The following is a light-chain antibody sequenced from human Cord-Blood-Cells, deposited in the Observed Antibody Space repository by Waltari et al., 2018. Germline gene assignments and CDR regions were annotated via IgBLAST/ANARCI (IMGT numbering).Light chain of an antibody. Sequence: QSALTQPASVSGSPGQSITLSCTGTSRYVGGYNYVSWYQQRPGKAPKLIIYDVSNRPSGVSNRFSGSKSGNTASLTISGLQAEDEADYYCSSYTSSSTLVFGTGTKVTVL. CDR2: DVS. CDR1: SRYVGGYNY. J-gene: IGLJ1*01. V-gene: IGLV2-14*01. CDR3: SSYTSSSTLV.